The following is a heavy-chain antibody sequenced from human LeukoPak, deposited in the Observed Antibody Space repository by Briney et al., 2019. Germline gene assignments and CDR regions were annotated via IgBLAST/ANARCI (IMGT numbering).Heavy chain of an antibody. D-gene: IGHD1-26*01. Sequence: GESLKISCKGSGYNFNNSWIGWVRQMPGKGLEWMGLIYPGDSDTRYSPSFQGQVTISVDRSKSTAYVQWNTLKASGTAIYYCARRWVTENAYDIWGQGTMVTVSS. CDR3: ARRWVTENAYDI. CDR1: GYNFNNSW. V-gene: IGHV5-51*01. CDR2: IYPGDSDT. J-gene: IGHJ3*02.